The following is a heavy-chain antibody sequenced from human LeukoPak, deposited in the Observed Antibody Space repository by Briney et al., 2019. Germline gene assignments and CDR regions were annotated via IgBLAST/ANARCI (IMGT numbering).Heavy chain of an antibody. J-gene: IGHJ6*02. CDR1: GGSISSYY. D-gene: IGHD3-22*01. CDR2: IYYSGST. CDR3: ARSLYYDSRGPYGMDV. V-gene: IGHV4-59*08. Sequence: SETLSLTCTVSGGSISSYYWSWLRQPPGKGLEGGGYIYYSGSTNYNPSLKSRVTISVDTSKNQFSLKLSSVTAADTAVYYCARSLYYDSRGPYGMDVWGQGTTVTVSS.